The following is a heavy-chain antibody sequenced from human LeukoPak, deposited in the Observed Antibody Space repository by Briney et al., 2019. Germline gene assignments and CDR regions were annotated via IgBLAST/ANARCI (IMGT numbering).Heavy chain of an antibody. J-gene: IGHJ4*02. CDR3: AAWTDRGYNF. CDR2: INPEGSQT. CDR1: GFTFSSSW. D-gene: IGHD5-24*01. V-gene: IGHV3-7*01. Sequence: GGSLRLSCAASGFTFSSSWMNCVRQAPGKGLQWVGNINPEGSQTRFVDSVMGRFTMSKDNAKNALYLQMNNLRVEDTAVFYCAAWTDRGYNFWGQGTVVTVSS.